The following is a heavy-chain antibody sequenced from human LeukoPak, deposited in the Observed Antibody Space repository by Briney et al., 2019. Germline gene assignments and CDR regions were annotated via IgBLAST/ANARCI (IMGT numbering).Heavy chain of an antibody. Sequence: SVKVSCKASGGTFSSYAISWVRQAPGQGLEWMGGIIPIFGTANYAQKFQGRVTITADESTSTAYMELSSLRSEDTAVYYCAKIGQLVPRKNYYGMDVWGQGTTVTVSS. CDR3: AKIGQLVPRKNYYGMDV. J-gene: IGHJ6*02. V-gene: IGHV1-69*13. D-gene: IGHD6-13*01. CDR2: IIPIFGTA. CDR1: GGTFSSYA.